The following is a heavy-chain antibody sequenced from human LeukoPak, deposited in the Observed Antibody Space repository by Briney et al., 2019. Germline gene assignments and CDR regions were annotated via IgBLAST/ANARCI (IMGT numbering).Heavy chain of an antibody. CDR1: GFTFSYYE. CDR2: ISNSGATI. V-gene: IGHV3-48*03. D-gene: IGHD6-13*01. Sequence: GGSLRLSCAASGFTFSYYEMSWVRQAPGKGLEWVSCISNSGATIYYADSVKGRFTISRDNAKSSLFLQMNSLRAEDTGVYYCARATFSSSGHSYWGQGTLVTVSS. J-gene: IGHJ4*02. CDR3: ARATFSSSGHSY.